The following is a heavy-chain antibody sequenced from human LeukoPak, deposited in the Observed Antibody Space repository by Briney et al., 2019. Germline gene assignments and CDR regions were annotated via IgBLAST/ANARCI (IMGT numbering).Heavy chain of an antibody. D-gene: IGHD3-16*02. CDR2: IDHSGST. CDR1: GASFPGYY. V-gene: IGHV4-34*01. Sequence: SHTLPPPCPVHGASFPGYYWSWIRPPPATGLEWLGEIDHSGSTNYNPSPKSRVTISVDTSKNQFSLKLSSVTAADTAVYYCASVGELSLFDCWGQGTLVTVSS. CDR3: ASVGELSLFDC. J-gene: IGHJ4*02.